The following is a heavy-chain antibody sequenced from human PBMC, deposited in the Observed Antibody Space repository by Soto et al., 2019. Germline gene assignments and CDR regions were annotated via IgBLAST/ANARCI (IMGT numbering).Heavy chain of an antibody. CDR1: GFTFSNYA. J-gene: IGHJ4*02. D-gene: IGHD5-18*01. Sequence: GGSVRLSCAASGFTFSNYAMHWVRQAPGKGLEWVAVISYDGSNKYYADSVKGRFTISRDNSKNTLYLQMNSLRVEDTAVYYCARAREGYSYGYAAYWGQGTLVTVSS. CDR2: ISYDGSNK. CDR3: ARAREGYSYGYAAY. V-gene: IGHV3-30-3*01.